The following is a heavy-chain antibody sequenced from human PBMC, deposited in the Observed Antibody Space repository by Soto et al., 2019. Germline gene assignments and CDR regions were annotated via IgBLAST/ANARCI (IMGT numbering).Heavy chain of an antibody. J-gene: IGHJ4*02. CDR1: GFIFSDYW. Sequence: EVLLVESGGGLVQPGGSLRLSCAGSGFIFSDYWLNWVRQAPGKGLEWVAIIKEDGSETNYADSVKGRFTISRDNGKNSLYLQMNSLRGEDTAFYYCARASGLYWGQGTLVTVSS. V-gene: IGHV3-7*01. CDR2: IKEDGSET. D-gene: IGHD6-19*01. CDR3: ARASGLY.